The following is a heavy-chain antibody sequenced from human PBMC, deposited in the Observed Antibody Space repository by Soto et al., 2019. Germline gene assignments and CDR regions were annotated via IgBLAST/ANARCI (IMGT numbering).Heavy chain of an antibody. V-gene: IGHV4-34*01. CDR3: ARGMTTVVRNAFDI. CDR1: GGSFSGYY. J-gene: IGHJ3*02. D-gene: IGHD4-17*01. CDR2: INHSGST. Sequence: QVQLQQWGAGLLKPSETLSLTCAVYGGSFSGYYWSWIRQPPGKGLEWIGEINHSGSTNYNPSLKSRVTLSVDTSKNQFSLKLSSVTAADTAVYYCARGMTTVVRNAFDIWGQGTMVTVSS.